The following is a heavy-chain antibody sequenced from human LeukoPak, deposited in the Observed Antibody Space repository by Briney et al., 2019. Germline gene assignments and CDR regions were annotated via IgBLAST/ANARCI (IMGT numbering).Heavy chain of an antibody. CDR3: ARECPSSRDGSTSCYRQFDY. V-gene: IGHV4-4*07. CDR1: GGSISRYY. J-gene: IGHJ4*02. CDR2: IYTSGST. D-gene: IGHD2-2*01. Sequence: SETLSLTCTVSGGSISRYYWSWIRQPAGKGLEWIGRIYTSGSTNYNPSLKSRVTMSVDTSKNQFSLKLSSVTAADTAVYYCARECPSSRDGSTSCYRQFDYWGQGTLVTVSS.